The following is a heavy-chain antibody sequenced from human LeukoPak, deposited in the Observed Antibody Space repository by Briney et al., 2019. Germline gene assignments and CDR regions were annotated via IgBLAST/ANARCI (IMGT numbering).Heavy chain of an antibody. V-gene: IGHV5-51*01. J-gene: IGHJ4*02. D-gene: IGHD6-13*01. CDR1: GYSFTSYW. Sequence: GESLQISCKGSGYSFTSYWIGWVRQMPGKGLEWMGIIYPGDSDTRYSPSFQGQVTISADKSISTAYLQWSSLKASDTAMYYCARYGSSWYESRVDGIDYWGQGTLVTVSS. CDR3: ARYGSSWYESRVDGIDY. CDR2: IYPGDSDT.